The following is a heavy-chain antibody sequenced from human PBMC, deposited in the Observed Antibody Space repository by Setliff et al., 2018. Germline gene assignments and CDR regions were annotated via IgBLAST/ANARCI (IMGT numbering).Heavy chain of an antibody. CDR3: ARESRYYYDNLGTLDY. D-gene: IGHD3-22*01. CDR2: IYSSGST. V-gene: IGHV4-30-4*08. J-gene: IGHJ4*02. Sequence: SETMSLTCTVSGGSISSGDYYWSWIRQPPGKGLEWIGYIYSSGSTYYNPSLKSRVTISMDTSKNQFSLTLSSVTAADTAVYYCARESRYYYDNLGTLDYWGQGTLVTVSS. CDR1: GGSISSGDYY.